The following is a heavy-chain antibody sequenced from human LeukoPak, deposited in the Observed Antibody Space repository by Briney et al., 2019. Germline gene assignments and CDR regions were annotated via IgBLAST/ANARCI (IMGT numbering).Heavy chain of an antibody. V-gene: IGHV3-48*01. Sequence: GGSLRLSCAASGFTFSSYSMNWVRQAPGKGLEWVSYISSSSSTIYYADSVKGRFTISRDNAKNSLYLQMNSLRAEDTAVYYCARDYYYDSSGYSRAFQHWGQGTLVTVSS. CDR2: ISSSSSTI. CDR3: ARDYYYDSSGYSRAFQH. J-gene: IGHJ1*01. D-gene: IGHD3-22*01. CDR1: GFTFSSYS.